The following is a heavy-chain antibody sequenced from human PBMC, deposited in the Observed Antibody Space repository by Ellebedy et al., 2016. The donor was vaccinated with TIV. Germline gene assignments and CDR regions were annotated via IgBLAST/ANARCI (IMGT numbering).Heavy chain of an antibody. CDR3: ARDRRDILTGYHLDY. D-gene: IGHD3-9*01. CDR1: GYTFTSYY. Sequence: ASVKVSCKASGYTFTSYYMHWVRQAPGQGLEWMGIINPSGGSTSYAQKLQGRVTMTRDTSTSTVYMELRSLRSDDTAVYYCARDRRDILTGYHLDYWGQGSLVTVSS. CDR2: INPSGGST. V-gene: IGHV1-46*04. J-gene: IGHJ4*02.